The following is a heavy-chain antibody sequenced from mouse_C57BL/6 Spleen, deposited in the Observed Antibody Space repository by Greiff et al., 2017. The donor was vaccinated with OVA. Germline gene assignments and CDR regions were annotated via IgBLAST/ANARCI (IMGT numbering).Heavy chain of an antibody. V-gene: IGHV1-59*01. CDR1: GYTFTSYW. D-gene: IGHD3-2*02. CDR3: AREGEKTAQAYYAMDY. J-gene: IGHJ4*01. Sequence: QVQLQQSGAELVRPGTSVKLSCKASGYTFTSYWMHWVKQRPGQGLEWIGVIDPSDSYTNYNQKFKGKATLTVDTSSSTAYMQLSSLTSEDSAVYYCAREGEKTAQAYYAMDYWGQGTSVTVSS. CDR2: IDPSDSYT.